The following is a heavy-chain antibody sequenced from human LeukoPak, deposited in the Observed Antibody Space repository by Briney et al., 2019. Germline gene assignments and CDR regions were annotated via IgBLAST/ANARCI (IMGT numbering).Heavy chain of an antibody. CDR1: GGSISSYY. D-gene: IGHD7-27*01. CDR3: ARIQNWGYYYFDY. CDR2: IYYSGST. V-gene: IGHV4-59*01. Sequence: SSETLSLTCTVSGGSISSYYWSWIRQPPGKGLEWIGYIYYSGSTNYNPSLKSRVTISVDTSKNQFSLKLSSVTAADTAVYYCARIQNWGYYYFDYWGQGTLVTVSS. J-gene: IGHJ4*02.